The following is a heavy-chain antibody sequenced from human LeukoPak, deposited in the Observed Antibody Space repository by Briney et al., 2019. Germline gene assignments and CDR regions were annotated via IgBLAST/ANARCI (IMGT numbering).Heavy chain of an antibody. D-gene: IGHD2-2*01. Sequence: GGTLRLSCAASGFTFSSYGMSWVRQAPGKGLEWVSAISGSGGSTYYADSVKGRFTISRDNSKNTLHLQMNSLRAEDTAVYYCAKDRGYCSSTSCLLFWFDPWGQGTLVTVSS. J-gene: IGHJ5*02. CDR1: GFTFSSYG. CDR2: ISGSGGST. CDR3: AKDRGYCSSTSCLLFWFDP. V-gene: IGHV3-23*01.